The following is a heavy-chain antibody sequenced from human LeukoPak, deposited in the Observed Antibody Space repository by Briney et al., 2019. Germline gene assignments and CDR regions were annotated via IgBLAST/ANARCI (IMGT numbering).Heavy chain of an antibody. CDR3: ARENYYGSGKIDY. D-gene: IGHD3-10*01. J-gene: IGHJ4*02. Sequence: SETLSLTCTVSGGSVSSGSYYWTWIRQPPGKGLEWIGYIHYSGSANYNPSPKSRVTISVDTSKNQFSLKLSSVTAADTAVYYCARENYYGSGKIDYWGQGTLVTVSS. CDR1: GGSVSSGSYY. V-gene: IGHV4-61*01. CDR2: IHYSGSA.